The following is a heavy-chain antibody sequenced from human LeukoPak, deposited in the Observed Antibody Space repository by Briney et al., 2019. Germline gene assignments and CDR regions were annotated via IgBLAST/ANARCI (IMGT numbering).Heavy chain of an antibody. Sequence: GESLKISCKAYGYSFFSNYWIAWVRHMPGKGLEWMGILYPGDSDSRYSPSFQGQVTISADRSISTAYLHWSSLKVSDTAMYYCARASRDGFNQNFDFWGQGTLVTVSS. J-gene: IGHJ4*02. V-gene: IGHV5-51*01. D-gene: IGHD5-24*01. CDR2: LYPGDSDS. CDR1: GYSFFSNYW. CDR3: ARASRDGFNQNFDF.